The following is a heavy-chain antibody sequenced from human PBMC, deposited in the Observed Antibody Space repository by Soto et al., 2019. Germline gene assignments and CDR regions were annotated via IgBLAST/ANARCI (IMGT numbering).Heavy chain of an antibody. CDR3: ASFPIYDYGYDDDH. CDR2: ISGNGDTT. V-gene: IGHV3-23*01. D-gene: IGHD4-17*01. Sequence: GGSLRLSCAASGFTFRRYSMSLVRQAPGKGLECVSTISGNGDTTYYKDSVKGRFTISRDNSKNTLYLQMNSLRAEGTAVYFCASFPIYDYGYDDDHWGQGTLATVSS. J-gene: IGHJ4*02. CDR1: GFTFRRYS.